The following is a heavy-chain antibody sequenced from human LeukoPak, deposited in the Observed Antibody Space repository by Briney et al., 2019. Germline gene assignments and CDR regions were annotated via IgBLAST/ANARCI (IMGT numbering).Heavy chain of an antibody. D-gene: IGHD4-17*01. J-gene: IGHJ4*02. V-gene: IGHV4-4*02. CDR1: GDSVGSSVSGNSR. CDR2: IYRSGGT. Sequence: SETLSLTCAVSGDSVGSSVSGNSRWNWARQTPGKGLEWIGEIYRSGGTHYNPALRRRVTMSLDRSKNHLSLNVRSVTAADTAVYYCVRDFDDGNYALRYWGQGTLVTVSS. CDR3: VRDFDDGNYALRY.